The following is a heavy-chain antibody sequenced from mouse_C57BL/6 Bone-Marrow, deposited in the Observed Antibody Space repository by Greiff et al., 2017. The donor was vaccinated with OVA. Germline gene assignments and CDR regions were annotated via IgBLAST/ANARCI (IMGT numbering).Heavy chain of an antibody. CDR1: GYTFTSYW. CDR2: IDPNSGGT. CDR3: ARDRFAHITTVPFAY. Sequence: QVQLQQPGAELVKPGASVKLSCKASGYTFTSYWMHWVKQRPGRGLEWIGRIDPNSGGTKYNEKFESKATLTVDKPSSTAYMQLSSLTSEDSAVYYCARDRFAHITTVPFAYWGQGTLVTVSA. V-gene: IGHV1-72*01. D-gene: IGHD1-1*01. J-gene: IGHJ3*01.